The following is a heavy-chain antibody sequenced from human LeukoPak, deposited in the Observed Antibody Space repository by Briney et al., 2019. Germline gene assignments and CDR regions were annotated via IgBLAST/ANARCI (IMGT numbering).Heavy chain of an antibody. CDR2: IRPDGSEK. D-gene: IGHD2-15*01. CDR3: ARFSRSAQSY. J-gene: IGHJ4*02. Sequence: SGGSLRLSCTTSGFIFSSYWMSWVRQAPGKGLEWVANIRPDGSEKQYVDSMKGRFTISRDNAQNSVYLHMNSLTAEDTAVYYCARFSRSAQSYWGQGTLVTVSS. CDR1: GFIFSSYW. V-gene: IGHV3-7*01.